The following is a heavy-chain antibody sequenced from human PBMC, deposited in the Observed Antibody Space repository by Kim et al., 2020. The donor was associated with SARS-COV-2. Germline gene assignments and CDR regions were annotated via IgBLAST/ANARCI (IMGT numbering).Heavy chain of an antibody. CDR1: GFTFSSYG. Sequence: GGSLRLSCAASGFTFSSYGMHWVRQAPGKGLEWVAVISYDGSNKYYADSVKGRFTISRDNSKNTLYLQMNSLRAEDTAVYYCAKDKTTLWFGDGMDVWGQGTTVTVSS. CDR2: ISYDGSNK. D-gene: IGHD3-10*01. J-gene: IGHJ6*02. CDR3: AKDKTTLWFGDGMDV. V-gene: IGHV3-30*18.